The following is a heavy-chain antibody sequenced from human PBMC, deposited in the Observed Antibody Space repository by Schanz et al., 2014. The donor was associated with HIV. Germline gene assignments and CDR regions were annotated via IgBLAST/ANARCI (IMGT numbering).Heavy chain of an antibody. J-gene: IGHJ6*02. V-gene: IGHV1-2*02. CDR2: INPSSGGT. CDR1: GYTFTGYY. CDR3: ARGARYGMDV. Sequence: QVQLVQSGAEVKKPGASVKVSCKASGYTFTGYYMHWVRQAPGQGLEWMGWINPSSGGTNYAQKFQGRVTMTRDTSISTAYMELRRLRSDDTAVYYCARGARYGMDVWGQGTTVTVSS.